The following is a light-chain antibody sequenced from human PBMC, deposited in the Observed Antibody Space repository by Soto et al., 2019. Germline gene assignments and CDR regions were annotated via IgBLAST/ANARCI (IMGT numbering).Light chain of an antibody. Sequence: QSVLTQPPSVSGSPGQSVAISCTGTSSDVGGYNYVSWYQQHPGKAPKLMIFEVNKRPSGVPDRFSGSKSGNTASLTVSGLQAEDEADYHCVSYGGSNNLIFGGGTKLTVL. V-gene: IGLV2-8*01. CDR2: EVN. J-gene: IGLJ2*01. CDR3: VSYGGSNNLI. CDR1: SSDVGGYNY.